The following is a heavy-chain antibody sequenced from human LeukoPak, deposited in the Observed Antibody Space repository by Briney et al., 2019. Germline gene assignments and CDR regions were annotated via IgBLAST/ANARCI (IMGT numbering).Heavy chain of an antibody. J-gene: IGHJ4*02. CDR2: INPSGGST. D-gene: IGHD3-22*01. V-gene: IGHV1-46*01. CDR1: GYTSTSFY. Sequence: EASVKVSCKASGYTSTSFYMHWVRQAPGQGLEWMGIINPSGGSTSYAQKFQGRVTMTRDTSTSTVYMELSSLRSEDTAVYYCARASQGKWLFEYWGQGTLVTVSS. CDR3: ARASQGKWLFEY.